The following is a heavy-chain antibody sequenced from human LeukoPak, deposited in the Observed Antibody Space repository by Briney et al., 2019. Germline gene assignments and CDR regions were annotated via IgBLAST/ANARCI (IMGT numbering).Heavy chain of an antibody. Sequence: PSETLSLTCAVYGGSFSGYYWSWIRQPPGKGLEWTGEINHSGSTNYNPSLKSRVTISVDTSKNQFPLKLSSVTAADTAVYYCARGYSGSHSYWGQGTLVTVSS. CDR1: GGSFSGYY. D-gene: IGHD1-26*01. V-gene: IGHV4-34*01. J-gene: IGHJ4*02. CDR2: INHSGST. CDR3: ARGYSGSHSY.